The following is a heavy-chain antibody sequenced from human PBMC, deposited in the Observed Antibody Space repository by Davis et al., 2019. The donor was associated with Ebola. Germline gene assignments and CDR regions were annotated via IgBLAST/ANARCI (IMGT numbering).Heavy chain of an antibody. J-gene: IGHJ5*02. D-gene: IGHD3-3*01. Sequence: ASVKVSCKASGYTFTSYGISWVRQAPGQGLEWMGWISAYNGNTNYAQKLQGRVTMTTDTSTSTAYMELRSLRSDDTAVYYCARPYDFWSGHGNWFDPWGQGTLVTVSS. V-gene: IGHV1-18*04. CDR1: GYTFTSYG. CDR3: ARPYDFWSGHGNWFDP. CDR2: ISAYNGNT.